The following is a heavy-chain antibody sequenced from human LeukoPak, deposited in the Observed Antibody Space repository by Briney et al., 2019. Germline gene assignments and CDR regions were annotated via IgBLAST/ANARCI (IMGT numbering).Heavy chain of an antibody. CDR3: ARAGGYSYGYGYYYMDV. Sequence: PSETLSLTCAVYGGSFSGYYWSWIRQPPGKGLEWIGEINHSGSTNYNPSLKSRVTISVDTSKNQFSLKLSSVTAADTAVYYCARAGGYSYGYGYYYMDVWGKGTTVTVSS. J-gene: IGHJ6*03. V-gene: IGHV4-34*01. CDR2: INHSGST. CDR1: GGSFSGYY. D-gene: IGHD5-18*01.